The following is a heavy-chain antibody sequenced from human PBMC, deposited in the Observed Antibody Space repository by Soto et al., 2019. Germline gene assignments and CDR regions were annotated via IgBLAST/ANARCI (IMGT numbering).Heavy chain of an antibody. D-gene: IGHD3-9*01. CDR2: INPNSGGT. J-gene: IGHJ6*02. CDR1: GYTFTGYY. V-gene: IGHV1-2*02. Sequence: ASVKVSCKATGYTFTGYYMHWVRQAPGQGLEWMGWINPNSGGTNYAQKFQGRVTMTRDTSISTAYMELSRLRSDDTAVYYCAIFQYYDTFTGYYPGVDYYGMDVWGQGTTVTVSS. CDR3: AIFQYYDTFTGYYPGVDYYGMDV.